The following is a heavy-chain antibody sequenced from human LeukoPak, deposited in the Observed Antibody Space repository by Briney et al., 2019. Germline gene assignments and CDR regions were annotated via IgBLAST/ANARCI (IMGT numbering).Heavy chain of an antibody. V-gene: IGHV3-23*01. Sequence: PGGSLRLSCAASGFTVSSNYMSWVRQAPGKGLEWVSAISHSGVTTYYADSVKGRFTISRDNSKNTLHLQMNSLRAEDTAVYYCAKAPPPFCSGGSCFDAFDIWGQGTMVTVSS. CDR3: AKAPPPFCSGGSCFDAFDI. J-gene: IGHJ3*02. CDR2: ISHSGVTT. CDR1: GFTVSSNY. D-gene: IGHD2-15*01.